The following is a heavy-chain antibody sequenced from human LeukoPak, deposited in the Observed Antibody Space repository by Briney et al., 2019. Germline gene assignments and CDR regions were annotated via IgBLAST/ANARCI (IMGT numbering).Heavy chain of an antibody. Sequence: PGGSLRLSCTVSGFTVSSNSMSWVRQAPGKGLEWVSFIYSDNTHYSDSVKGRFTISRDNSKNTLYLQMNSLRAGATAVYYCARRAGAYSHPYDYWGQGTLVTVSS. V-gene: IGHV3-53*01. J-gene: IGHJ4*02. CDR2: IYSDNT. CDR3: ARRAGAYSHPYDY. CDR1: GFTVSSNS. D-gene: IGHD4/OR15-4a*01.